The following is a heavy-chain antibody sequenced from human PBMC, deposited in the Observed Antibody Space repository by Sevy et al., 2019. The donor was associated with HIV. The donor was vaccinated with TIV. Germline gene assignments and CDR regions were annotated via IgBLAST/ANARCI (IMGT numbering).Heavy chain of an antibody. Sequence: GGSLRLSCAASGFTFSSYGMHWVRQAPGKGLEWVAVIWYDGSNQYYADSVKGRFTISRDNARNSLYLQMSGLTVEDTAVYYCSRERGWICSHDVCSPYYSDSWGQGTLVTVSS. V-gene: IGHV3-33*01. D-gene: IGHD5-12*01. J-gene: IGHJ4*02. CDR1: GFTFSSYG. CDR3: SRERGWICSHDVCSPYYSDS. CDR2: IWYDGSNQ.